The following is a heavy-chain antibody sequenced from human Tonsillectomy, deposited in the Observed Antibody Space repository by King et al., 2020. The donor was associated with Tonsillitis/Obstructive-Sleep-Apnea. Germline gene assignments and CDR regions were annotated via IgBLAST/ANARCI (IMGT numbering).Heavy chain of an antibody. Sequence: VQLPQWGAGLLKPSATLSLTCAVYGGSFSGYYWSWIRQPPGKGLEWIGEINPSGSTNYNPSLKSRVTISVDTSKNHFSLKLSSVTAADTAVYYCASFLYCSSTSCFDYWGRGTLVTVSS. J-gene: IGHJ4*02. V-gene: IGHV4-34*01. CDR2: INPSGST. CDR1: GGSFSGYY. CDR3: ASFLYCSSTSCFDY. D-gene: IGHD2-2*01.